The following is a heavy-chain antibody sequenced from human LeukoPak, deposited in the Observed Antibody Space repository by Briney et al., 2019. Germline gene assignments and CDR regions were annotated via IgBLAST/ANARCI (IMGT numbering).Heavy chain of an antibody. J-gene: IGHJ4*02. V-gene: IGHV7-4-1*02. CDR1: GGTFSSYA. CDR3: ARDCSSTSCYGNFDY. CDR2: INTNTGNP. D-gene: IGHD2-2*01. Sequence: ASVKVSCKASGGTFSSYAISWVRQAPGQGLEWMGWINTNTGNPTYAQGFTGRFVFSLDTSVSTAYLQISSLKAEDTAVYYCARDCSSTSCYGNFDYWGQGTLVTVSS.